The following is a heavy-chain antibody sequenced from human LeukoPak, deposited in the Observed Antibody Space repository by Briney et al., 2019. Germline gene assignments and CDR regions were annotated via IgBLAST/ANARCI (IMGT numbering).Heavy chain of an antibody. CDR2: IYYTGST. CDR1: GGSFNSGGYY. J-gene: IGHJ4*02. D-gene: IGHD1-26*01. V-gene: IGHV4-31*03. Sequence: AQTLSLTCTVSGGSFNSGGYYWSWIRQHPGKGLEWIGYIYYTGSTYYNPSLKSRLTISIDTSKNQFSLKLSSVTAADTAVYYCARGTYVGPTSGYFDYWGQGTLVTVSS. CDR3: ARGTYVGPTSGYFDY.